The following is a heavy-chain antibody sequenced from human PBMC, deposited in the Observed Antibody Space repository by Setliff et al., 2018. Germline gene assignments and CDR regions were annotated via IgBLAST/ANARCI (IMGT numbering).Heavy chain of an antibody. CDR1: GYTFTSYG. V-gene: IGHV1-18*01. Sequence: ASVKVSCKASGYTFTSYGISWVRQAPGQGLEWMGWISAYNGNTNYAQKFQGRVTMTRNTSISTAYMELSSLRSEDTAVYYCARRVGSVGIQLPDYWGQGTLVTV. CDR3: ARRVGSVGIQLPDY. D-gene: IGHD5-18*01. CDR2: ISAYNGNT. J-gene: IGHJ4*02.